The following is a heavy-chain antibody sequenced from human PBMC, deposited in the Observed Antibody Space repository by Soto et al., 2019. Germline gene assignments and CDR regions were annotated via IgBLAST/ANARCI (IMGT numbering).Heavy chain of an antibody. D-gene: IGHD6-25*01. CDR3: AREINSASDI. V-gene: IGHV6-1*01. Sequence: QVQLQQSGPGLVKPSQTLSLTCVLSGDSFSSNNVAWNWIRQSTSRGLEWLGRTYYKSKWYNNYAMTEKRRTTLNADTAKNQFSLQLASVTPDDTGVYYCAREINSASDIWGQGTMVTVA. CDR2: TYYKSKWYN. J-gene: IGHJ3*02. CDR1: GDSFSSNNVA.